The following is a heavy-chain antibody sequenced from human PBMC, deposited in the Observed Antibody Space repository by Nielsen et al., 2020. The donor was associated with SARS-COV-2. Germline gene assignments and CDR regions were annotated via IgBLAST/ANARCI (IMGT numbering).Heavy chain of an antibody. D-gene: IGHD2-15*01. CDR3: ARGRPYCSGGSCNLDY. CDR1: GGSISSSSYY. CDR2: IYYSGST. V-gene: IGHV4-39*01. J-gene: IGHJ4*02. Sequence: SETLPLTCTVSGGSISSSSYYWGWIRQPPGKGLEWIGSIYYSGSTYYNPSLKSRVTISVDTSKNQFSLKLSSVTAADTAVYYCARGRPYCSGGSCNLDYWGQGTLVTVSS.